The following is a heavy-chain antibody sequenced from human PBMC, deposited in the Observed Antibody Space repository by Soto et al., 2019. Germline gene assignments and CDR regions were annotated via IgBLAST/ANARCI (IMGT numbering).Heavy chain of an antibody. J-gene: IGHJ4*02. CDR1: GASISSSSYY. CDR3: ARRGYSYSLPFY. CDR2: IYYSGST. Sequence: SETLSLTCTVSGASISSSSYYWGWIRQPPGKGLEWIGSIYYSGSTYYNPSLKSRVTISVDTSKNQFSLKLSSVTAADTAVYYCARRGYSYSLPFYWGQGTLVTVSS. V-gene: IGHV4-39*01. D-gene: IGHD5-18*01.